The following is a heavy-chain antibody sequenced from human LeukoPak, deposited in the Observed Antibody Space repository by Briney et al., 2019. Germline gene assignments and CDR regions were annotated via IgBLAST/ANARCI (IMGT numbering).Heavy chain of an antibody. CDR2: ISGSCGRT. CDR1: GFIFNTYA. J-gene: IGHJ4*02. D-gene: IGHD5-24*01. Sequence: GGSLRLSCAASGFIFNTYAMSWVRQAPGKGLEWVSTISGSCGRTYYADSVKGRFTISREKSKNTVYLQMNSLRAEDTAVYYCAKERGYGYNHIDYWGQGTLVTVSS. V-gene: IGHV3-23*01. CDR3: AKERGYGYNHIDY.